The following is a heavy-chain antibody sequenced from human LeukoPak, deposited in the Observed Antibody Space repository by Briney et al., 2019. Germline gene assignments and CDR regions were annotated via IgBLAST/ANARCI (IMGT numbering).Heavy chain of an antibody. J-gene: IGHJ4*02. V-gene: IGHV3-7*02. CDR3: ATSITMFDY. CDR2: IKEDGTVK. CDR1: GFTFSRYW. D-gene: IGHD3-10*01. Sequence: GGSLRLSCAASGFTFSRYWMSWVRQAPGKGLEWVANIKEDGTVKYYVESVKGRFTISRDNAKNSLYLQMNSLRAEDTAVYYCATSITMFDYWGQGTLVTVSS.